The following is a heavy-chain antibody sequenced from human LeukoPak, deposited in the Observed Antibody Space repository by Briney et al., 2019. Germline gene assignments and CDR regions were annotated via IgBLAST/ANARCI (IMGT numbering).Heavy chain of an antibody. CDR1: GFTFSSYS. J-gene: IGHJ4*02. V-gene: IGHV3-21*01. D-gene: IGHD2-8*01. CDR3: ARDANSMAPFNY. CDR2: ISSSSSYI. Sequence: GGSLRLFCAASGFTFSSYSMNWVRQAPGKGLEWVSSISSSSSYIYYADSVKGRFTISRDNAKNSLYLQMNSLRAEDTAVYYCARDANSMAPFNYWGQGTLVTVSS.